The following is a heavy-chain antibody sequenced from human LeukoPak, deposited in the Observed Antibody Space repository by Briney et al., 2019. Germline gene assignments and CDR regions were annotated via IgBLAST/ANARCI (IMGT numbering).Heavy chain of an antibody. Sequence: GGSLRLSCAASEFTFSSYSMSWVRQAPGKGLEWVSYISSTASSIYYADSVKGRFTISRDNAKNSLYLQMNSLRAEDTAVYYCARDVTYHGGDWFDPWGQGTLVPVSS. J-gene: IGHJ5*02. V-gene: IGHV3-48*04. D-gene: IGHD4-23*01. CDR3: ARDVTYHGGDWFDP. CDR2: ISSTASSI. CDR1: EFTFSSYS.